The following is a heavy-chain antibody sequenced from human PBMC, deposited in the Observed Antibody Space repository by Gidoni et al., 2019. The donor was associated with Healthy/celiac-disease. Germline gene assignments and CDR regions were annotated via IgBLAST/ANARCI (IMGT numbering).Heavy chain of an antibody. CDR3: AKGEVPSDWSREDNWFDP. CDR2: IIDIVGST. D-gene: IGHD6-19*01. J-gene: IGHJ5*02. CDR1: GFTFSCYA. V-gene: IGHV3-23*01. Sequence: EVQLWEAGGGLVQPGGSLRLSWAASGFTFSCYAMSWVRQAPGKGLEWGSAIIDIVGSTYYADSVKVRFTISRDNSQTTLYLQMNSLRAEDTAVYYCAKGEVPSDWSREDNWFDPWGQGPLVTVSS.